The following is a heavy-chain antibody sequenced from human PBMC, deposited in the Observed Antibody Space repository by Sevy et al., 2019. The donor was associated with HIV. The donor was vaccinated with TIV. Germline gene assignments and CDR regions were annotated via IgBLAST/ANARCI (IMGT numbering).Heavy chain of an antibody. Sequence: SETLSLTCTVSGGSVSSDFSYWNWVRQPPGKGLEYIGSISYGGTTSYNPSLKSRVTISLDTSINHFSLKVNSVTAADTAIYYCATRDYGDYVDYFDPWGQGTLVTVSS. D-gene: IGHD4-17*01. CDR2: ISYGGTT. CDR3: ATRDYGDYVDYFDP. V-gene: IGHV4-61*03. J-gene: IGHJ5*02. CDR1: GGSVSSDFSY.